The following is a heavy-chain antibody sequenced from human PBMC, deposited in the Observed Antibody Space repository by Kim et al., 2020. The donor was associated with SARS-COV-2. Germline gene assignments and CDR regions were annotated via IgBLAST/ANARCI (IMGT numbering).Heavy chain of an antibody. D-gene: IGHD3-10*01. V-gene: IGHV1-46*01. Sequence: ASVKVSCKASGYSFTSYYMHWVRQAPGQGLEWMGIINPSSGSTSYAQKFQGRVTMTRDTSASTVYMELSSLRSEDTAIYYCARAHYYGSGSMNYGMDVWGQGTTVTVSS. CDR2: INPSSGST. CDR3: ARAHYYGSGSMNYGMDV. J-gene: IGHJ6*02. CDR1: GYSFTSYY.